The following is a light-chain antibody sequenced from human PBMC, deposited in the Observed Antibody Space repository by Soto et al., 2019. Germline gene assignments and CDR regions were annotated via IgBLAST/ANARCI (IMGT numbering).Light chain of an antibody. Sequence: QSVLTLPASISGSPGQSITISCTGTSNDIGGYDSVSWYQQSPGKVPRLIIYEVTNRPSGISNRFSGSKSGNTAYLTISGIQAEDEAVYFCSSYASSRGHHYVFETGIQVTVL. CDR3: SSYASSRGHHYV. V-gene: IGLV2-14*01. CDR2: EVT. J-gene: IGLJ1*01. CDR1: SNDIGGYDS.